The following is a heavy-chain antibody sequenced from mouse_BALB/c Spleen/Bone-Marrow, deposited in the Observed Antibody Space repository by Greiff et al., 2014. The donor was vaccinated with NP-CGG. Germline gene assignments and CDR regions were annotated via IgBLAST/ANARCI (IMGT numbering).Heavy chain of an antibody. J-gene: IGHJ3*01. V-gene: IGHV1S81*02. CDR1: GYTFTSYW. CDR2: VNPSNGRT. D-gene: IGHD5-5*01. Sequence: QVQLQQSGAELVKPGASVKLSCKASGYTFTSYWMHWVEQRPGQGLEWIGEVNPSNGRTNYNEKFKSKSTLTVDKSSSTAYMQLSSVASEVSAGYCCGSYDPSTYAFAYWGQGTLVTVSA. CDR3: GSYDPSTYAFAY.